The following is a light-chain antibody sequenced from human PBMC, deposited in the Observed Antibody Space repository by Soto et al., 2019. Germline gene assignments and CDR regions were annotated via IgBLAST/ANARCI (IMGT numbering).Light chain of an antibody. CDR1: NIGSES. Sequence: SYELTQPPSVSVAPGKTARITCGGDNIGSESVHWYQQKPGQAPVLVIYYDSDRPSGIPERFSGSNSGNTATLIISRVEAGDEADYYCQVWDSSSDHYVFGTGTKVTVL. V-gene: IGLV3-21*04. CDR2: YDS. CDR3: QVWDSSSDHYV. J-gene: IGLJ1*01.